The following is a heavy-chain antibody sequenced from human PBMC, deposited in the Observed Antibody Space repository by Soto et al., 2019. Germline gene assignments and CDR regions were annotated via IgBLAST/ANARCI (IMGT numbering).Heavy chain of an antibody. CDR1: GFSLSTSGVG. CDR3: AHVLYGSGSSRLRPGYNWFDP. V-gene: IGHV2-5*02. J-gene: IGHJ5*02. CDR2: IYWDDDK. Sequence: SGPTLVNPTQTLTLTCTFSGFSLSTSGVGVGWIRQPPGKALEWLALIYWDDDKRYSPSLKSRLTITKDTSKNQVVLTMTNMDPVDTATYYCAHVLYGSGSSRLRPGYNWFDPWGQGTLVTVSS. D-gene: IGHD3-10*01.